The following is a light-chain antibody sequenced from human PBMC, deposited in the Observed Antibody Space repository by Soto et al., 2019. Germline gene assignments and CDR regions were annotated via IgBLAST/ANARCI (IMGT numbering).Light chain of an antibody. CDR2: DAS. J-gene: IGKJ2*01. CDR3: KQRSNWPRYT. CDR1: QSVSSY. V-gene: IGKV3-11*01. Sequence: EIVLTQSPATLSLSPGERATLSCRASQSVSSYVAWYQQKPGQAPRLLIYDASNRATGIPARFSGSGSGTDFTITISSLEPEDFAVYYCKQRSNWPRYTFGQGTKLEIK.